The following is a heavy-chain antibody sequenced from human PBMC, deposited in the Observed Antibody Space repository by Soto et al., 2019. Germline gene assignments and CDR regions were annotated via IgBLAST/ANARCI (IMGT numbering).Heavy chain of an antibody. CDR3: ASSYYDFWSGPTEYYYYGMDV. D-gene: IGHD3-3*01. V-gene: IGHV3-53*01. CDR1: GFTVSSNY. Sequence: PGGSLRLSCAASGFTVSSNYMSWVRQAPGKGLEWVSVIYSGGSTYYADSVKGRFTISRDNSKNTLYLQMNSLRAEDTAVYYCASSYYDFWSGPTEYYYYGMDVWGQGTTVTVSS. J-gene: IGHJ6*02. CDR2: IYSGGST.